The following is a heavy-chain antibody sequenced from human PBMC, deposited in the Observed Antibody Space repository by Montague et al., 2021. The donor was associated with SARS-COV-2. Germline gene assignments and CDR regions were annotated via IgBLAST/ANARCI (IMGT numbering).Heavy chain of an antibody. CDR2: IYTSGST. J-gene: IGHJ5*02. CDR1: GGSIRSGIYY. CDR3: ARGTTVSSSGYYTGWFDP. Sequence: TLSLTCTVSGGSIRSGIYYWSWIRQPAGKGLEWIGRIYTSGSTNYNPSLNSRVTISVDTSKNQFSLKLSSVTAVDTAVYYCARGTTVSSSGYYTGWFDPWGQGTLVTVSS. D-gene: IGHD3-3*01. V-gene: IGHV4-61*02.